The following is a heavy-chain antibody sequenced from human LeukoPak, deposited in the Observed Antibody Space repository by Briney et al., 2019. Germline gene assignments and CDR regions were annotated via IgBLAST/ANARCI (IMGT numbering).Heavy chain of an antibody. CDR1: GGSFSGYY. V-gene: IGHV4-34*01. Sequence: SETLSLTCAVYGGSFSGYYWSWIRQPPGKGLEWIGEINHSGSTNYNPSLKSRVTISVDTSKNQFSLKLSSVTAADTAVYYCARDRSGIAAAGFDYWGQGTLVTVSS. CDR2: INHSGST. D-gene: IGHD6-13*01. CDR3: ARDRSGIAAAGFDY. J-gene: IGHJ4*02.